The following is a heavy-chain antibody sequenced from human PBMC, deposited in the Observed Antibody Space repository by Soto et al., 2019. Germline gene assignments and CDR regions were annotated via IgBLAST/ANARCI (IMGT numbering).Heavy chain of an antibody. CDR3: VRPGLTVPGTRYFDH. J-gene: IGHJ4*02. CDR1: GFTFNSYA. D-gene: IGHD6-19*01. Sequence: ESGGAFVQPGGSLRLSCAASGFTFNSYAMSWVRQAPGKGLEWVSAIGSDGTAIQYADSVKGLFTISKDNSNDMLYLQMNSLRAEDTAVYYCVRPGLTVPGTRYFDHWGQGALVTVSS. CDR2: IGSDGTAI. V-gene: IGHV3-23*05.